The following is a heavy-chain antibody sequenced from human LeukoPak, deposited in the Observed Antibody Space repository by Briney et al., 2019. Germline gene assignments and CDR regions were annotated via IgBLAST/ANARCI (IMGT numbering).Heavy chain of an antibody. CDR3: ARRPTSYYYGMDV. Sequence: PGGSLRLSCAASGFTFDDYAMHWVRQAPGKGLEWVSGISWSSGSVGYADSVKGRFTISRDNAKNSLYLQMNSLRAEDTAVYYCARRPTSYYYGMDVWGQGTTVTVSS. V-gene: IGHV3-9*01. J-gene: IGHJ6*02. D-gene: IGHD2-2*01. CDR2: ISWSSGSV. CDR1: GFTFDDYA.